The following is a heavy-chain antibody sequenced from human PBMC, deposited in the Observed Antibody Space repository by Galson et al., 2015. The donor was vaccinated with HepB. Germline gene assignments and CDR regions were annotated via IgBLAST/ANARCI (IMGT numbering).Heavy chain of an antibody. CDR1: GFSFNDYA. Sequence: SLRLSCAASGFSFNDYAMHWVRQAPGKGLEWVAVISYDGSRKHYADSVKGRLTISRDNSQNTLYLQMKSLSTEDTAVYYCARTDSASWSGGPGTYYYHYYAMDVWGQGTTVTVSS. J-gene: IGHJ6*02. CDR2: ISYDGSRK. CDR3: ARTDSASWSGGPGTYYYHYYAMDV. V-gene: IGHV3-30*04. D-gene: IGHD1-14*01.